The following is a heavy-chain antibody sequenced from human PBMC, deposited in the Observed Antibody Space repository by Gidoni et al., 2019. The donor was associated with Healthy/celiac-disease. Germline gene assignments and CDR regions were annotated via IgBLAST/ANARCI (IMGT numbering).Heavy chain of an antibody. CDR2: ISWDGGST. Sequence: EVQLVESGGFVVQPGGSLRLSCAASGFTFDDYTMHWVRQAPGKGLGWVSLISWDGGSTYYADSVKGRFTISRDNSKNSLYLQMNSLRTEDTALYYCAKIGVAGTVDYYYGMDVWGQGTTVTVSS. J-gene: IGHJ6*02. V-gene: IGHV3-43*01. CDR1: GFTFDDYT. CDR3: AKIGVAGTVDYYYGMDV. D-gene: IGHD6-19*01.